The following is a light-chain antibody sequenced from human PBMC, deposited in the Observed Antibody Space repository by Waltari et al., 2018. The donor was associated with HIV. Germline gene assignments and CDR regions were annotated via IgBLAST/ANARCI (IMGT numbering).Light chain of an antibody. V-gene: IGKV1-39*01. Sequence: DIQMTQYPSSLSASAGDRVTITCRASQPISNYLNWYQQKPGKAPKLLIYAASSLQSGVSSRFSGSGSGTDFTLTISSLQPEDFATYYCQQSYSTPFTFGPGTKVDI. CDR2: AAS. CDR3: QQSYSTPFT. CDR1: QPISNY. J-gene: IGKJ3*01.